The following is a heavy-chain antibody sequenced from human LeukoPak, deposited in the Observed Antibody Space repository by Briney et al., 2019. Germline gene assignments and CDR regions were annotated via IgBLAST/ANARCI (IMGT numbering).Heavy chain of an antibody. CDR1: GGSISSYY. CDR2: IYYSGST. J-gene: IGHJ3*02. Sequence: SETLSLTCTVPGGSISSYYWSWIRQPPGKGLEWIGYIYYSGSTNYNPSLKSRLTISVDTSKNQFSLKLSSVTPADTAVYFCARDSGATRSLDIWGQGTMVIVSS. D-gene: IGHD5-12*01. CDR3: ARDSGATRSLDI. V-gene: IGHV4-59*01.